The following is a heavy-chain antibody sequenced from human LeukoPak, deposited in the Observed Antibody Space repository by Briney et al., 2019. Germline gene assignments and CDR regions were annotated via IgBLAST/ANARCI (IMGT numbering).Heavy chain of an antibody. V-gene: IGHV5-51*01. D-gene: IGHD3-10*01. CDR1: GYSFTSYW. J-gene: IGHJ6*02. CDR2: IYPGDSDT. Sequence: GESLKISCKGSGYSFTSYWIGWVRQMPGKGLEWMGIIYPGDSDTRYSPSFQGQATISADKSISTAYLQWSSLKASDTAMYYCARLGMVRGVNYYYGMDVWGQGTTVTVSS. CDR3: ARLGMVRGVNYYYGMDV.